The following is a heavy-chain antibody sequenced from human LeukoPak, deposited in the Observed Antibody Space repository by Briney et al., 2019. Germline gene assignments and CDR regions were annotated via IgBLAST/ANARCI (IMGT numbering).Heavy chain of an antibody. CDR3: ARDSGGTDAVFPRLGYYFDL. CDR1: GHTFTGYY. D-gene: IGHD5-12*01. J-gene: IGHJ2*01. CDR2: INPNTGVT. Sequence: GASVKVSCKTSGHTFTGYYLHWVRQAPGQGLEWMGWINPNTGVTMYAQDFQGRVTMTRDTSISTAYMELSRLRHDDTALYYCARDSGGTDAVFPRLGYYFDLWGRGTLVTVSS. V-gene: IGHV1-2*02.